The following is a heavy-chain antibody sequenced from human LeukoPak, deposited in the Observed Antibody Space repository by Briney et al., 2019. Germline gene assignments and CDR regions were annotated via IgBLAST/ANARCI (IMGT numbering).Heavy chain of an antibody. Sequence: GGSLRLSCAASGFTFSSYSMNWVRQAPGKGLEWVSSISSSSSYIYYADSVKGRFTISRDNSKNTLYLQMNSLRAEDTAVYYCARGEMASNRSPDYWGQGTLVTVSS. CDR1: GFTFSSYS. J-gene: IGHJ4*02. D-gene: IGHD5-24*01. CDR2: ISSSSSYI. V-gene: IGHV3-21*01. CDR3: ARGEMASNRSPDY.